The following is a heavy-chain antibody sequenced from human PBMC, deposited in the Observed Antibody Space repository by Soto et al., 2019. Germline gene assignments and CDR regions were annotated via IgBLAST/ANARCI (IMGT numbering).Heavy chain of an antibody. J-gene: IGHJ4*02. V-gene: IGHV3-30*18. CDR1: GFTFSSYG. CDR2: ISYDGSNK. D-gene: IGHD5-18*01. Sequence: QVQLVESGGGVVQPGRSLRLSCAASGFTFSSYGMHWVRQAPGKGLEWVAVISYDGSNKYYADSVKGRFTISRDNSKNTLYLQMNSLRAEDTAVYYCAKDGGYSDFDYWGQGTLVTVSS. CDR3: AKDGGYSDFDY.